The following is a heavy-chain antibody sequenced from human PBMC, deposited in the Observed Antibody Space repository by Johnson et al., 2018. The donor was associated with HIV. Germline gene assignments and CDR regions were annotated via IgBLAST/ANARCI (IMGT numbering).Heavy chain of an antibody. CDR1: GFTFDDYA. J-gene: IGHJ3*02. V-gene: IGHV3-9*01. CDR3: ARMSVPILRPRPSDYGDVPRAFDI. D-gene: IGHD4-17*01. CDR2: ISWNSGSI. Sequence: VQLVESGGGLVQPGRSLRLSCAASGFTFDDYAMHWVRPAPGKGLEWVSGISWNSGSIGYADSVTGRFTISSDNAKNSLYLQMNSRRAEDTAVDYRARMSVPILRPRPSDYGDVPRAFDIWGQGTMVTVSS.